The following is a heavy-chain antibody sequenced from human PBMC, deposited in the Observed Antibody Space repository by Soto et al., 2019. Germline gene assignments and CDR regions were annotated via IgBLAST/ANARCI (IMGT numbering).Heavy chain of an antibody. V-gene: IGHV4-30-4*01. Sequence: PSETLSLTCTVSGGSISSGDYYWSWIRQPPGKGLEWIGYIYYSGSTYYNPSLKSRVTISVDTSKNQFSLKLSSVTAADTAVYYCARDLTIFGEVGFDPCGQRTLVTVSS. J-gene: IGHJ5*02. CDR2: IYYSGST. CDR3: ARDLTIFGEVGFDP. CDR1: GGSISSGDYY. D-gene: IGHD3-3*01.